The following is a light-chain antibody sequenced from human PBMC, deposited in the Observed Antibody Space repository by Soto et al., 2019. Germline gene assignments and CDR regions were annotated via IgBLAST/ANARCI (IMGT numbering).Light chain of an antibody. CDR2: VNSGGSH. CDR1: SGHSNYA. V-gene: IGLV4-69*01. J-gene: IGLJ7*01. CDR3: QTWGTGSANVV. Sequence: QPVLTQSPSASASLGASVKLTCTLSSGHSNYAIAWHQQQPEKGPRYLMKVNSGGSHIKGDGIPDRFSGSSSGAERYLFISSLQSEDEADYYCQTWGTGSANVVFRGGTKLTVL.